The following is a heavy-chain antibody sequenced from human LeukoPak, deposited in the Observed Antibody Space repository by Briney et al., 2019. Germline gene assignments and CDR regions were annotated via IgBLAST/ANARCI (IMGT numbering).Heavy chain of an antibody. J-gene: IGHJ4*02. CDR3: GRSDYGDHGGIDY. D-gene: IGHD4-17*01. CDR1: GGSISSYH. V-gene: IGHV4-4*07. Sequence: SETLSLTCTVYGGSISSYHWSWLRQPAGNGLEWIGRIYTSGTTNYNPSLKSRVTISVDTSKTQFSLKLSPMTAANTAVYYCGRSDYGDHGGIDYGGQGTLVSVSS. CDR2: IYTSGTT.